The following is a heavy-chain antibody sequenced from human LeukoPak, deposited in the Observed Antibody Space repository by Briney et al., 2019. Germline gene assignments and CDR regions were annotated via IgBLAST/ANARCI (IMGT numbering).Heavy chain of an antibody. J-gene: IGHJ4*02. D-gene: IGHD5-12*01. CDR2: INHSGST. CDR1: GGSFSGYY. V-gene: IGHV4-34*01. CDR3: ARGRARMTRAYFDY. Sequence: SETLSLTCAVYGGSFSGYYWSWIRQPTGKGLEWIGEINHSGSTNYNPSLKSRVTISVDTSKNQFSLKLSSVTAADTAVYYCARGRARMTRAYFDYWGQGTLVTVSS.